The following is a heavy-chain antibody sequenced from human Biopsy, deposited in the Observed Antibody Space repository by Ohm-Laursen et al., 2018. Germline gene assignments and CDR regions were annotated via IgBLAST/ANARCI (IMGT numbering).Heavy chain of an antibody. CDR2: INCKTGAT. J-gene: IGHJ4*02. Sequence: ASVTVSCKASSYTFTDYNIHWMRQAPGQGLEWLGYINCKTGATNYAQKFQGTVTMTRDTSISTAYLALGSLRSADTAIYYCARDPLNGHKHFDYWGQGSLATVSS. CDR1: SYTFTDYN. V-gene: IGHV1-2*02. CDR3: ARDPLNGHKHFDY. D-gene: IGHD2-8*01.